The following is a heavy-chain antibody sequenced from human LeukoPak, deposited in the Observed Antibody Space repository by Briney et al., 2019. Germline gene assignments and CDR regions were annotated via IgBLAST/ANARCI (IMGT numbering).Heavy chain of an antibody. CDR3: ARQRGGWSGWFDP. CDR1: GGSISSSSYY. V-gene: IGHV4-39*01. D-gene: IGHD6-19*01. CDR2: IYYSGST. Sequence: SETLSLTCTVSGGSISSSSYYWGWIRQPPGKGLEWIGSIYYSGSTYYNPSLKSRVTISVDTSKNQFSLKLSSVTAADTAVYYCARQRGGWSGWFDPWGQGTLVTVSS. J-gene: IGHJ5*02.